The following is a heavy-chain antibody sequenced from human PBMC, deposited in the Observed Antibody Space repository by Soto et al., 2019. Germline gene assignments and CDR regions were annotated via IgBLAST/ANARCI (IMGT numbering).Heavy chain of an antibody. CDR2: IYSGGST. CDR1: GFTVSSNY. V-gene: IGHV3-66*01. CDR3: ARDRIPTGMDV. Sequence: EVQLVESGGGLVQPGGSLRLSCAATGFTVSSNYMSWVRQAPGKGLEWVSVIYSGGSTYYADSVKGRFTISRDNSKNTLYLQMNSLRAEDTAVYYCARDRIPTGMDVWGQGTTVTVSS. J-gene: IGHJ6*02.